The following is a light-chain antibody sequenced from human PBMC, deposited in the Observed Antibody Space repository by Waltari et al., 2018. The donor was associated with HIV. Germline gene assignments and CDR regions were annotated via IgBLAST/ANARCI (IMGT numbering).Light chain of an antibody. J-gene: IGLJ3*02. Sequence: QSALTQPASVSGSPGQSITISCTGTTSDIGAYHYVSWYQQHPGKAPKLVISEVSDRPSGVSSRFSGSKSGNTASLTIAGLQAEDEADYYCCSYTSSSTPWMFGGGTKLTVL. V-gene: IGLV2-14*01. CDR3: CSYTSSSTPWM. CDR2: EVS. CDR1: TSDIGAYHY.